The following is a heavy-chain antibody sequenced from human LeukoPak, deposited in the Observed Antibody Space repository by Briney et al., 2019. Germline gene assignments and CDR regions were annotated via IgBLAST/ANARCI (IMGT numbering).Heavy chain of an antibody. V-gene: IGHV3-7*03. D-gene: IGHD3-22*01. CDR1: GFTFSSYW. J-gene: IGHJ3*02. CDR3: ARVPIPPDYYDSSGYPDAFGI. Sequence: PGGSLRLSCAASGFTFSSYWMSWVRQAPGKGLEWVANIKQDGSEKYYVDSVKGRFTISRDNAKNSLYLQMNSLRAEDTAVYYCARVPIPPDYYDSSGYPDAFGIWGQGTMVTVSS. CDR2: IKQDGSEK.